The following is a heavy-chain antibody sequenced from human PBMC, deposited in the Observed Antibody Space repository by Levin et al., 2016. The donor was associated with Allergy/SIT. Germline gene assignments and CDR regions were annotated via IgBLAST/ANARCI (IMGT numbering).Heavy chain of an antibody. Sequence: WIRQPPGKGLEWVAVIWYDGSNKYYADSVKGRFTISRDNSKNTLYLQMNSLRAEDTAVYYCARDHRADSGSYLLNAFDIWGQGTMVTVSS. J-gene: IGHJ3*02. V-gene: IGHV3-33*01. D-gene: IGHD1-26*01. CDR2: IWYDGSNK. CDR3: ARDHRADSGSYLLNAFDI.